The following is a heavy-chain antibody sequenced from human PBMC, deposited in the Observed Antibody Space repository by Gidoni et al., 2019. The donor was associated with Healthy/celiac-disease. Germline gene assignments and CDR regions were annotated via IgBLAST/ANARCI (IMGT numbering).Heavy chain of an antibody. CDR2: ISGSGGST. D-gene: IGHD3-3*01. CDR3: AKTNAFYDFSGRVYYMDV. Sequence: EVQLLESGGGLVQPGGSLSLSCAASGFTFSSYAMRWVRQAPGKGLEWVSAISGSGGSTDYADSVKGRFTISRDNSKNTLYLQMNSLRAEDTAVYYCAKTNAFYDFSGRVYYMDVWGKGTTVTVSS. V-gene: IGHV3-23*01. J-gene: IGHJ6*03. CDR1: GFTFSSYA.